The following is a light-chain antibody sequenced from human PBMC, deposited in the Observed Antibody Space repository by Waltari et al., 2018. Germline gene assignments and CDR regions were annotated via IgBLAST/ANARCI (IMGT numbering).Light chain of an antibody. CDR3: EQYSDPPPWT. V-gene: IGKV3-15*01. CDR1: QSVSDN. J-gene: IGKJ1*01. Sequence: EKVLTQSPATLSVSPGETATLSCRASQSVSDNVAWYQQKPGHPPRVLIYGATSRAPGVPGRFRGTGSGTQFTLTISRLQSEDFAVYFCEQYSDPPPWTFGQGTKVELK. CDR2: GAT.